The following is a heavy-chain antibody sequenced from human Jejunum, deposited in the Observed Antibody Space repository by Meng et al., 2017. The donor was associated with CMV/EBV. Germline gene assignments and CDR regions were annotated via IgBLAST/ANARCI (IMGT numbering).Heavy chain of an antibody. CDR2: ITGDIT. D-gene: IGHD3-10*01. V-gene: IGHV3-23*01. CDR1: GVTFSNYA. Sequence: LSCAASGVTFSNYAMSWVRQAPGKGLEYVSGITGDITGYGPSVKGRFTISRDNSNNTVYLQINSLRGEDTAVYYCATQTTGNYYTIASWGQGILVTVSS. J-gene: IGHJ5*02. CDR3: ATQTTGNYYTIAS.